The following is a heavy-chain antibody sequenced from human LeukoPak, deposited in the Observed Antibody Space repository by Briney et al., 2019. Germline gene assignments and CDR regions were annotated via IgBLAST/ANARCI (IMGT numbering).Heavy chain of an antibody. CDR3: ARVEASEWLVLD. D-gene: IGHD6-19*01. J-gene: IGHJ4*02. V-gene: IGHV4-61*01. CDR2: IYYSGST. CDR1: GGSVSSGSYY. Sequence: SETLSLTCTVSGGSVSSGSYYWSWIRQPPGKGLEWIGYIYYSGSTNYNPSLKSRVTISVDTSKNQLSLKLSSVTAADTAVYYCARVEASEWLVLDWGQGTLVTVSS.